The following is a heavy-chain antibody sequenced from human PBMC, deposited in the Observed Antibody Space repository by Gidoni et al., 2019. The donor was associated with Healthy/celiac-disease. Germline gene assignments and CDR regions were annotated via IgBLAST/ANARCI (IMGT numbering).Heavy chain of an antibody. CDR1: GLPFSSYS. CDR2: ISSSSSYI. V-gene: IGHV3-21*01. Sequence: EVQLVESGGGLVKPGGSLSLSCPASGLPFSSYSLNWVRQAPGKGLEWVSSISSSSSYIYYADSVKGRFTISRDNAKNSLYLQMNSLRAEDTAVYYCARAEEYYDFWSGYRDYYGMDVWGQGTTVTVSS. CDR3: ARAEEYYDFWSGYRDYYGMDV. D-gene: IGHD3-3*01. J-gene: IGHJ6*02.